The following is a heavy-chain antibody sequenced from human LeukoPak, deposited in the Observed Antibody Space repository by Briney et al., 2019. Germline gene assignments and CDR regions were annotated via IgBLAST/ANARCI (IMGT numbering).Heavy chain of an antibody. Sequence: SETLSLTCTVSGGSISSSSYYWGWIRQPPGKGLEWIGSIYYSGSTYYNPSLKSRVTISVDTSKNQFSLKLSSVTAADTAVYYCARETRGYSYGYFLNSYYYYMDVWGKGTTVTVSS. CDR2: IYYSGST. J-gene: IGHJ6*03. CDR3: ARETRGYSYGYFLNSYYYYMDV. D-gene: IGHD5-18*01. CDR1: GGSISSSSYY. V-gene: IGHV4-39*07.